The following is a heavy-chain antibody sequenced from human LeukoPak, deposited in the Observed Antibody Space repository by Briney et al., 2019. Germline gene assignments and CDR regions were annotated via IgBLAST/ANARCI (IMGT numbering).Heavy chain of an antibody. Sequence: SSETLSLTCAVYGGSFSGYYWSWIRQPPGKGLEWIGEINHSGSTNYNPSLKSRVTISVDTSKNQFSLKLSSVTAADTAVYYCARVRGYSSSPLRPSYFDYWGQGTLVTVSS. D-gene: IGHD6-6*01. J-gene: IGHJ4*02. CDR1: GGSFSGYY. CDR2: INHSGST. V-gene: IGHV4-34*01. CDR3: ARVRGYSSSPLRPSYFDY.